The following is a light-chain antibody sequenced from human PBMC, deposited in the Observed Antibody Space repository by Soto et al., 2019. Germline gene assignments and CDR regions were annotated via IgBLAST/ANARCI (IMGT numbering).Light chain of an antibody. CDR1: QSLLYNNTYNY. CDR2: FGS. J-gene: IGKJ5*01. Sequence: VMTQSPLTLPVTPGEPSSISCRSSQSLLYNNTYNYLDWYVQKPGQSPQLLIYFGSNRAPGVPDRFSGSGSGTDFTLKINRVEAEDVGTYYCMQALQSLNFGQGTRLEIK. V-gene: IGKV2-28*01. CDR3: MQALQSLN.